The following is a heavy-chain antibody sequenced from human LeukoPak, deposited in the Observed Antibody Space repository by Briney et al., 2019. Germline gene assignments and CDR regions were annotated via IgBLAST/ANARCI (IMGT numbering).Heavy chain of an antibody. CDR2: INPNSGGT. D-gene: IGHD2-21*01. V-gene: IGHV1-2*02. J-gene: IGHJ4*02. Sequence: ASVKVSCKASGYAFTGYYMHWVRQAPGQGLEWMGWINPNSGGTNYAQKFQGRVTMTRDTSISTAYMELSRLRSDDTAVYYCARDSPFAYCGGDCAEYFDYWGQGTPVTVSS. CDR1: GYAFTGYY. CDR3: ARDSPFAYCGGDCAEYFDY.